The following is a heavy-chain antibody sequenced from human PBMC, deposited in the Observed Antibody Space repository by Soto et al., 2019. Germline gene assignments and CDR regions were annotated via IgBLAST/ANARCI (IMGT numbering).Heavy chain of an antibody. J-gene: IGHJ6*02. CDR1: GGSFSCYY. V-gene: IGHV4-34*10. CDR3: ARSLTAVVRKLITGGQLRGDYGMDV. Sequence: SETLSLTCAVYGGSFSCYYWSWIRQPPGKGLEWIGEINHSGSTIYNPSFQGHVTISVDKSTSTAYLQWSSLKASDTAMYYCARSLTAVVRKLITGGQLRGDYGMDVWGQGTTVTVSS. D-gene: IGHD3-10*01. CDR2: INHSGST.